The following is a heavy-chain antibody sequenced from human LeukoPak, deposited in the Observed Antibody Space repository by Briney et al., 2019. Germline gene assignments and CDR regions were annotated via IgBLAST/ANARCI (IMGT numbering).Heavy chain of an antibody. J-gene: IGHJ5*02. CDR1: GGSFSGYY. CDR3: ARGVVAVTSTLSWFDP. V-gene: IGHV4-34*01. Sequence: PSETLSLTCAVYGGSFSGYYWSWIRQPPGKGLEWIGEINHSGSTNYNPSLKSRVTISVDTSKNQFSLKLSSVTAADTAVYYCARGVVAVTSTLSWFDPWGQGTLATVSS. CDR2: INHSGST. D-gene: IGHD6-19*01.